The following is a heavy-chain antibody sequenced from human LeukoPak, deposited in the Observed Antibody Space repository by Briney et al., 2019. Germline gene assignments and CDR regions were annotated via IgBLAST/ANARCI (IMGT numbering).Heavy chain of an antibody. D-gene: IGHD1-26*01. J-gene: IGHJ6*03. Sequence: GGSLRLSCAASGFDFNNYNMNWVRQAPGKGLEWVSSITSSGTYIYYADSVKGRFTISRDNAKNSLYLQMNSLRPEDTAVYYCARDPYSGSYGDSYYYYMDVWGKGTTVTISS. CDR1: GFDFNNYN. V-gene: IGHV3-21*01. CDR2: ITSSGTYI. CDR3: ARDPYSGSYGDSYYYYMDV.